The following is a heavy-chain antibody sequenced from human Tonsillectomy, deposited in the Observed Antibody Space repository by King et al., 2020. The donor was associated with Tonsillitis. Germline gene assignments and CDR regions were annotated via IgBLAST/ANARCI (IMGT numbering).Heavy chain of an antibody. D-gene: IGHD6-19*01. CDR2: ISGSGGST. CDR1: GFTFSSYA. CDR3: AKQIEQWLVGHGAFDI. V-gene: IGHV3-23*04. Sequence: VQLVESGGGLVQPGGSLRLSCAASGFTFSSYAMSWVRQAPGKGLEWVSAISGSGGSTYYADSVKGRFTISRDNSKNTLYLQMNSLRAEDTAVYYCAKQIEQWLVGHGAFDIWGQGTLFTVSS. J-gene: IGHJ3*02.